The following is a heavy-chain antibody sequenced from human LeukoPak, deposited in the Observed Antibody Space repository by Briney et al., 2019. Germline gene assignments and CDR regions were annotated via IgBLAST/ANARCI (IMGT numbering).Heavy chain of an antibody. CDR3: ARVDTVMAYYFDL. CDR1: GFTVSTNC. D-gene: IGHD5-18*01. V-gene: IGHV3-53*04. CDR2: IYSGGTT. Sequence: GGSLRLPCAASGFTVSTNCMTWVRQAPGKGLEWVSTIYSGGTTYYADSVMGRFAISRHNSRNTLYLQMNSLRAEDTAVYYCARVDTVMAYYFDLWGQGTLVTVSS. J-gene: IGHJ4*02.